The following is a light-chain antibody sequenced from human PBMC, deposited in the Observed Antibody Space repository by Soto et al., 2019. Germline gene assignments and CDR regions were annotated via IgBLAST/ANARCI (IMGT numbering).Light chain of an antibody. CDR2: RNS. J-gene: IGLJ2*01. CDR1: SSXIGAGYD. Sequence: QSVLTQPPSVSGAPGQRVTISCTGSSSXIGAGYDVHWYQQLPGTAPKLLIYRNSNRPSGVPDRFSGSKSGTSGSLAITGLQAEDEADYYCQSYDSSLSGSVFGGGTKLTVL. CDR3: QSYDSSLSGSV. V-gene: IGLV1-40*01.